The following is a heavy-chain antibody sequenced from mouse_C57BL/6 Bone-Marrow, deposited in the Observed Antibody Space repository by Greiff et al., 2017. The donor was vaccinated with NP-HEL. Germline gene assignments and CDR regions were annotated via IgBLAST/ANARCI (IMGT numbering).Heavy chain of an antibody. CDR3: ARTICELTGTGFDY. CDR2: IWSGGST. CDR1: GFSLTSYG. J-gene: IGHJ2*01. Sequence: QVQLKESGPGLVQPSQSLSITCTVSGFSLTSYGVHWVRQSPGKGLEWLGVIWSGGSTDYNAAFISRLSISKDNSKSQVFFKMNSLQADDTAIYYCARTICELTGTGFDYWGKGTTLTVSS. D-gene: IGHD4-1*01. V-gene: IGHV2-2*01.